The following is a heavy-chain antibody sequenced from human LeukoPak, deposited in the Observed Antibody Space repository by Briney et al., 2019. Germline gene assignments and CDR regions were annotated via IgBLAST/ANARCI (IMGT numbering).Heavy chain of an antibody. V-gene: IGHV3-74*01. D-gene: IGHD5-24*01. CDR2: MNSDGRAT. Sequence: AGGSLRLSCAVSGFTLSSYWMHWVRQAPGKGLVWVSRMNSDGRATTYADSVKGRFTISRDNSKNTLYLQMNRLRAEDTAVYYCARGGDGYNRAFDIWGQGTMVTVSS. CDR3: ARGGDGYNRAFDI. CDR1: GFTLSSYW. J-gene: IGHJ3*02.